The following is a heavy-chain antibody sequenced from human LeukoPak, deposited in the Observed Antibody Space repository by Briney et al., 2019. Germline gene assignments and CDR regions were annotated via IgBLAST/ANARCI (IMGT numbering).Heavy chain of an antibody. D-gene: IGHD3-22*01. CDR3: AKAKNYDSSGYSLDAFDI. CDR2: ISGSGGST. Sequence: GGSLRLSCAASGFTFSSYAMSWVRQAPGKGLEWVSAISGSGGSTYYADSVKGRFTISRDNSKNTLYLQMNSLRAEDTAVYYCAKAKNYDSSGYSLDAFDIWGQGTMVTVSS. J-gene: IGHJ3*02. V-gene: IGHV3-23*01. CDR1: GFTFSSYA.